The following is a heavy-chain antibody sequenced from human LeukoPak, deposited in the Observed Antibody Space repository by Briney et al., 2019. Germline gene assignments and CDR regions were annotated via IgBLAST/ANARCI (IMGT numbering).Heavy chain of an antibody. CDR2: ISGSGGST. J-gene: IGHJ3*02. D-gene: IGHD3-22*01. CDR3: AKAGEYYYDSSGYLSGDAFDI. CDR1: GFTFSSYA. V-gene: IGHV3-23*01. Sequence: PGGSLRLSCAASGFTFSSYAMSWVRQAPGKGLEWVSAISGSGGSTYYADSVKGRFTISRDNSKNTLYLQMNCLRAEDTAVYYCAKAGEYYYDSSGYLSGDAFDIWGQGTMVTVSS.